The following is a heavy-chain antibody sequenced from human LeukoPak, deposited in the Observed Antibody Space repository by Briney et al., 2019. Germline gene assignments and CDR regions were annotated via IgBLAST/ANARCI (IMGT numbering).Heavy chain of an antibody. CDR1: GYTFTRYG. CDR3: ARAGPTVTTTFDY. J-gene: IGHJ4*02. Sequence: ASVKLSCKASGYTFTRYGISWVRQAPGQGLEWMGWISAYNGNTNHAEKLQGRVTMTTDTSTSTAYMELRSLRSDDTAVYYCARAGPTVTTTFDYWGQGTLVTVSS. D-gene: IGHD4-17*01. CDR2: ISAYNGNT. V-gene: IGHV1-18*01.